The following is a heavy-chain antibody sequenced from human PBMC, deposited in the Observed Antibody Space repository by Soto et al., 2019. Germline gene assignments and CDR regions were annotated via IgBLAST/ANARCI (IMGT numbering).Heavy chain of an antibody. D-gene: IGHD6-13*01. V-gene: IGHV3-23*01. CDR1: GFTFSSYA. CDR2: ISGSGGST. CDR3: AKENGYSSSWFEFDY. J-gene: IGHJ4*02. Sequence: EVQLLESGGGLVQPGGSLRLSCAACGFTFSSYAMSWVRQAPGQGLEWVSAISGSGGSTYYADSVKGRFTISRDNSKNTLYLQMNSLRAEDTAVYYCAKENGYSSSWFEFDYWGQGTLVTVSS.